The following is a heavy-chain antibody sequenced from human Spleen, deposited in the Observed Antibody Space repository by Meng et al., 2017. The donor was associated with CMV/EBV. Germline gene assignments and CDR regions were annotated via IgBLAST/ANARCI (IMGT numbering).Heavy chain of an antibody. D-gene: IGHD3-3*01. V-gene: IGHV1-2*02. CDR1: GYTFTRYY. J-gene: IGHJ4*02. CDR2: INPKSGGT. Sequence: SGYTFTRYYMHWVRQAPGQGLEWIGWINPKSGGTKFAQKFQGRVTMTSDTSVSTANMELSRLTSDDTAVYYCARYDFWSGYYPPFDHWGQGTLVTVSS. CDR3: ARYDFWSGYYPPFDH.